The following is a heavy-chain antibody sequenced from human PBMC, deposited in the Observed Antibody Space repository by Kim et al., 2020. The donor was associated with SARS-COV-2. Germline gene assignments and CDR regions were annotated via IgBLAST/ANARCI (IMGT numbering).Heavy chain of an antibody. D-gene: IGHD2-15*01. CDR1: GGSISSYY. J-gene: IGHJ2*01. V-gene: IGHV4-59*01. CDR3: ARDPSSCSGGSCYWTLPAPSGYFDL. CDR2: IYYSGST. Sequence: SETLSLTCTVSGGSISSYYWSWIRQPPGKGLEWIGYIYYSGSTNYNPSLKSRVTISVDTSKNQFSLKLSSVTAADTAVYYCARDPSSCSGGSCYWTLPAPSGYFDLWGRGTLVTVSS.